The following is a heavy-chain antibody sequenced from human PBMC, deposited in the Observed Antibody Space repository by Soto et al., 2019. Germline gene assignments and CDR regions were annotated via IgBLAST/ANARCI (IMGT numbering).Heavy chain of an antibody. V-gene: IGHV4-59*01. CDR1: GGSITSYY. CDR3: ASRSADYSYYFDH. CDR2: AHYSGTI. J-gene: IGHJ4*02. Sequence: SETLSLTCSVSGGSITSYYWNWIRQPPGKGLEWIGYAHYSGTINYSPSLRSRVTISVDTSKTQFSLRLTSVTAADTAVYFCASRSADYSYYFDHWGQGALVTVYS. D-gene: IGHD2-15*01.